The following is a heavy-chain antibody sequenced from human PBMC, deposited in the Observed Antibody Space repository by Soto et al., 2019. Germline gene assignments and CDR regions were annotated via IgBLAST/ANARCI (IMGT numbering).Heavy chain of an antibody. CDR1: GFTFSSYA. CDR3: ARGLTILVAMDV. V-gene: IGHV3-30-3*01. Sequence: QVQLVESGGGVVQPGRSLRLSCAASGFTFSSYAMHWVRQAPGKGLEWVAVISYDGSNKYYAASVKGRFTISRDNSKNTLYLQMNSLRAEDTAVYYCARGLTILVAMDVWGQGTTVTVSS. J-gene: IGHJ6*02. D-gene: IGHD3-3*01. CDR2: ISYDGSNK.